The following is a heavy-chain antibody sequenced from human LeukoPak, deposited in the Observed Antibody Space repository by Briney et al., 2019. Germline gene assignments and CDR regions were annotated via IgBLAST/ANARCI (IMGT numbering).Heavy chain of an antibody. Sequence: KPSETLSLTCTVSGGSISSSSYYWGWIRQPPGKGLEWIGSIYYSGSTYYNPSLKSRVTISVDTSKNQFSLKLSSVTAADTAVYYCARQRIAARHYHFDYWGQGTLVTVSS. CDR1: GGSISSSSYY. J-gene: IGHJ4*02. D-gene: IGHD6-6*01. V-gene: IGHV4-39*01. CDR3: ARQRIAARHYHFDY. CDR2: IYYSGST.